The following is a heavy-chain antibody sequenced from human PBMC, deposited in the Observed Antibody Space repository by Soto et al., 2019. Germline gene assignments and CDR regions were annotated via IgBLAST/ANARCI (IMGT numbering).Heavy chain of an antibody. V-gene: IGHV4-59*01. CDR3: ARVRGYGQNYYYYYYMDV. CDR2: IYYSGST. CDR1: GGSISSYY. Sequence: SETLSLTCTVSGGSISSYYWSWIRQPPGKGLEWIGYIYYSGSTNYNPSLKSRATISVDTSKNQFSLKLSSVTAADTAVYYCARVRGYGQNYYYYYYMDVWGKGTTVTVSS. D-gene: IGHD3-10*01. J-gene: IGHJ6*03.